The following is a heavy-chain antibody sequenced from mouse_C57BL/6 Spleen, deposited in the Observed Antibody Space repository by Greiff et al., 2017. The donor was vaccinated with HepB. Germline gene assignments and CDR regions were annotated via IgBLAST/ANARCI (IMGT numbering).Heavy chain of an antibody. CDR2: IYPSDGST. Sequence: QVQLQQSGPELVKPGASVKLSCKASGYTFTSYDINWVKQRPGQGLEWIGWIYPSDGSTKYNEKLKGKATLTVDTSSSTAYMELHSLTSEDSAVYFCARRDYGSEGFAYWGQGTLVTVSA. CDR1: GYTFTSYD. J-gene: IGHJ3*01. CDR3: ARRDYGSEGFAY. D-gene: IGHD1-1*01. V-gene: IGHV1-85*01.